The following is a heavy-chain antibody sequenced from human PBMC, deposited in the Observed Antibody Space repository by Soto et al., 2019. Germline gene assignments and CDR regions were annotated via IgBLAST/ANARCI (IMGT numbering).Heavy chain of an antibody. Sequence: EVQLVESGGGLVQPGGSLRLSCAASGFTFSSYSMNWVRQAPGKGLEWVSYISSSSSTIYYADSVKGRFTISRDKAKNSLYRPMNSLRAEDTAVYYCARDLNYGLFDYGGQGARVTVSS. J-gene: IGHJ4*02. CDR1: GFTFSSYS. CDR3: ARDLNYGLFDY. V-gene: IGHV3-48*01. D-gene: IGHD4-17*01. CDR2: ISSSSSTI.